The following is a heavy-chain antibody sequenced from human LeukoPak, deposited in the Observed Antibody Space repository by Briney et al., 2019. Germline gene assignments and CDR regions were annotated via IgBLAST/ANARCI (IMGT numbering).Heavy chain of an antibody. CDR3: ARGCSGSFRSGGCY. V-gene: IGHV1-46*01. CDR2: INPNGGST. D-gene: IGHD1-26*01. J-gene: IGHJ4*02. CDR1: GYTFTNYY. Sequence: ASVKVSCKASGYTFTNYYVHWVRQAPGQGLEWMGLINPNGGSTNCAQKFQGRVTMTRDTSTSTVYMELSSLRSEDTAVYYCARGCSGSFRSGGCYWGQGTLVTVSS.